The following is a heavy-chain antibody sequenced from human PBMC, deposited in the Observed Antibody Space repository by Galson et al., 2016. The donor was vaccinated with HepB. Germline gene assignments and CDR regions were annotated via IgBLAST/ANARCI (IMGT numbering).Heavy chain of an antibody. D-gene: IGHD6-25*01. Sequence: ETLSLTCAVSGASINNRNWWSWVRQPPGQGLEWIGEVYRSGSANYKPSLRSRVTMSVDKSKNQFSLRLTSVTAADAAVYYCARGQEQQDGYDYWGQGTLVTVSS. V-gene: IGHV4-4*02. CDR1: GASINNRNW. CDR2: VYRSGSA. CDR3: ARGQEQQDGYDY. J-gene: IGHJ4*02.